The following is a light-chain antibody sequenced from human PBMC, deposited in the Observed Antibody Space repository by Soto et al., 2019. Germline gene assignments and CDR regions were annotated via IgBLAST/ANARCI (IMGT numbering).Light chain of an antibody. Sequence: VVLTHSQATLSLTALQRSTLCSGPSQYITIYLARYQQKPAQAPRLLINDASNRATGIPARFSGSGSGTDFTLTISSLAPDDFAVYSCQQRADWPIAYGQGTRLEI. CDR1: QYITIY. V-gene: IGKV3-11*01. CDR2: DAS. CDR3: QQRADWPIA. J-gene: IGKJ5*01.